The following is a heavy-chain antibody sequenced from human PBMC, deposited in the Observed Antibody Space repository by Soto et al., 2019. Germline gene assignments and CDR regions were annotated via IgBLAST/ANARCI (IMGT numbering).Heavy chain of an antibody. CDR1: GFTFSNYW. J-gene: IGHJ4*02. CDR3: VRDSHGDY. Sequence: EVQLVESGGGLVQPGGSLRLSCAGSGFTFSNYWMHWVHQAPGKGLEWVSRIDHDGPTDYADSVRGRFTISRDNAENTLYLQMNSLRPEDTAVYYCVRDSHGDYWSQGTLVTVSS. V-gene: IGHV3-74*01. CDR2: IDHDGPT.